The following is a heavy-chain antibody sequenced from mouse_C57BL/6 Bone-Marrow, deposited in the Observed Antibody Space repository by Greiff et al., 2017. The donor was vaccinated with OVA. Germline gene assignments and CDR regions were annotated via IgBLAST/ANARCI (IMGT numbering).Heavy chain of an antibody. J-gene: IGHJ4*01. CDR3: TKSYDGYLYSMDY. CDR2: IYIGNGYT. D-gene: IGHD2-3*01. Sequence: VQLKESGAGLVRPGSSVKMSCKTSGYTFTSYGINWVKQRPGQGLEWIGYIYIGNGYTEYYEKVQGKATLTSDKSSSTANMQLSSLTSEDSSIYFCTKSYDGYLYSMDYWGQGTSVTVSS. CDR1: GYTFTSYG. V-gene: IGHV1-58*01.